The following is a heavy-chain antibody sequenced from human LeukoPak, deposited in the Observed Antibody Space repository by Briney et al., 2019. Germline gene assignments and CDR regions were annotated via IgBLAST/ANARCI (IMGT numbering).Heavy chain of an antibody. V-gene: IGHV1-18*01. Sequence: GASVKVSCKASGYTFTSYGISWVRQAPGQGLEWMGWISAYNGNTNYAQKLQGRVTMTTDTSTSTAYMELRSLRSDDTAVYYCARAYYDSSTYYFDYWGQGTLVTVSS. J-gene: IGHJ4*02. CDR1: GYTFTSYG. CDR3: ARAYYDSSTYYFDY. CDR2: ISAYNGNT. D-gene: IGHD3-22*01.